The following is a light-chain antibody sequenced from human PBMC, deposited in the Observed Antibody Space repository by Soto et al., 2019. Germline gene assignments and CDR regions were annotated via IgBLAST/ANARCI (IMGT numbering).Light chain of an antibody. CDR2: DVS. Sequence: QSVLTQPPSASGSPGQSVTISCTGTSSDVGGYNSVSWYQQYPGKAPKLMIYDVSKRPSGVPDRFSGSKSDNTASLTVSGLQAEDEPAYYCCSFAGINNVGFGTGTKVT. CDR3: CSFAGINNVG. CDR1: SSDVGGYNS. J-gene: IGLJ1*01. V-gene: IGLV2-8*01.